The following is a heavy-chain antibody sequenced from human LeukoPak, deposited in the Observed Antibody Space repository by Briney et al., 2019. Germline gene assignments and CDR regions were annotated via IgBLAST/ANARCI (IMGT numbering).Heavy chain of an antibody. Sequence: PSETLSLTCTVSAVSLTSYHWSWIRQPAGKGLEWIGRIYNTGSTKYNPSLRSRVSMSVDTSMNRFSLKLNSVTAADTAVYYCARDQGPTISAAGLFDYWGQGILATVSS. V-gene: IGHV4-4*07. J-gene: IGHJ4*02. D-gene: IGHD6-13*01. CDR1: AVSLTSYH. CDR2: IYNTGST. CDR3: ARDQGPTISAAGLFDY.